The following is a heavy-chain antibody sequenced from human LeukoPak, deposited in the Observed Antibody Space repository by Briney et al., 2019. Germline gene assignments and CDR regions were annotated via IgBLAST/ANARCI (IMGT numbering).Heavy chain of an antibody. V-gene: IGHV3-66*02. J-gene: IGHJ4*02. D-gene: IGHD6-13*01. CDR1: GINVSADY. CDR2: IYGAGAA. CDR3: VSSTGQQLIPYDY. Sequence: GGSLRLSCAASGINVSADYMTWIRQAPGKGLEWVSLIYGAGAAYYAESVRGRFIISRDNSKNTLFLQMNSLRAEDTAVYYCVSSTGQQLIPYDYWGQGTHVAVSS.